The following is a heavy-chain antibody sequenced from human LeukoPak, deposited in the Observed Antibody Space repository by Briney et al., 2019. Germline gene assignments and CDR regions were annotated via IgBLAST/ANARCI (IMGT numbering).Heavy chain of an antibody. CDR3: AGSLRYFDWALNYYYYYMDV. D-gene: IGHD3-9*01. V-gene: IGHV4-39*01. CDR1: GGSISSSSYY. J-gene: IGHJ6*03. Sequence: SETLSLTCTVSGGSISSSSYYWGWIRQPPGKGLEWIGSIYYSGSTYYNPPLKSRVTISVDTSKNQFSLKLSSVTAADTAVYYCAGSLRYFDWALNYYYYYMDVWGKGTTVTVSS. CDR2: IYYSGST.